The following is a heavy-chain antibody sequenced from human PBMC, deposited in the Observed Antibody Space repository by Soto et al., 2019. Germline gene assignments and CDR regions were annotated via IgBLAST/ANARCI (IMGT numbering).Heavy chain of an antibody. V-gene: IGHV4-39*01. CDR2: IYYRGNA. Sequence: PSETLSLTCSVSDDSINSDKYYWGWIRQPPGKGLEWIGSIYYRGNAYYNPSLQTRVTISLDKSKSQFSLKLNSVTAADTAVYYCARAKGSYPAFDYWGQGTLVTVSS. J-gene: IGHJ4*02. CDR1: DDSINSDKYY. D-gene: IGHD1-26*01. CDR3: ARAKGSYPAFDY.